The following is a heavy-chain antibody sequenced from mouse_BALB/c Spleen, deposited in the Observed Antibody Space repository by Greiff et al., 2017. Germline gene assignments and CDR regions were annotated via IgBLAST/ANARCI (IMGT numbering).Heavy chain of an antibody. Sequence: VKLQQPGAELVKPGASVKMSCKASGYTFTSYWMHWVKQRPGQGLEWIGVIDPSDSYTSYNQKFKGKATLTVDTSSSTAYMQLSSLTSEDSAVYYCTRDGYYNWYFDVWGAGTTVTVSS. CDR1: GYTFTSYW. CDR2: IDPSDSYT. CDR3: TRDGYYNWYFDV. V-gene: IGHV1S127*01. D-gene: IGHD2-3*01. J-gene: IGHJ1*01.